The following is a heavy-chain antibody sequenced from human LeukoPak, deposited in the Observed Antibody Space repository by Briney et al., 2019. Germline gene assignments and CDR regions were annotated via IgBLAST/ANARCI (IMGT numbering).Heavy chain of an antibody. D-gene: IGHD3-9*01. CDR2: IYYSGST. V-gene: IGHV4-39*07. J-gene: IGHJ3*02. CDR3: ASKGDILTGSPPGAFDI. Sequence: SETLSLTCTVSGGSISSSSYYWGWIRQPPGKGLEWIGSIYYSGSTYYNPSLKSRVTISVDTSKNQFSLKLSSVTAADTAVYYCASKGDILTGSPPGAFDIWGQGTMVTVSS. CDR1: GGSISSSSYY.